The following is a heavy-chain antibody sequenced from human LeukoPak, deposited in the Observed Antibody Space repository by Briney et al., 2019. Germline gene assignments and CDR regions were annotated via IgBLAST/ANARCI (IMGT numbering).Heavy chain of an antibody. D-gene: IGHD3-3*01. J-gene: IGHJ4*02. Sequence: GGSLRLSCAASGFTFSGYGMHWVRQAPGKGLEWVAVISYDGSNKYYADSVKGRFTISRDNSKNTLYLQMNSLRAEDTAVYYCAKDNSPRRFLEWFPMGYWGQGTLVTVSS. CDR1: GFTFSGYG. V-gene: IGHV3-30*18. CDR3: AKDNSPRRFLEWFPMGY. CDR2: ISYDGSNK.